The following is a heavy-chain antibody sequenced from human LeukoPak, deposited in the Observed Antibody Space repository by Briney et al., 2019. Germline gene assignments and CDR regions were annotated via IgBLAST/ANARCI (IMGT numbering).Heavy chain of an antibody. V-gene: IGHV3-23*01. CDR2: IGAGGTFT. D-gene: IGHD3/OR15-3a*01. CDR3: ARGKDRWTTPLFDY. Sequence: GGSLRLSCTASGFTFSSYAMNWVRQAPGKGLEWVSGIGAGGTFTYYADSVKGRFTISRDNSRNTLYLQMNSLRVEDTAVYYCARGKDRWTTPLFDYWGQGTLVTVSS. J-gene: IGHJ4*02. CDR1: GFTFSSYA.